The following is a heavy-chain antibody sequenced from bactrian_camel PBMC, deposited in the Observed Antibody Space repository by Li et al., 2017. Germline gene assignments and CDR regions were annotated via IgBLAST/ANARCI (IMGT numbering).Heavy chain of an antibody. CDR3: AADTRSGCGAGYWRVGFPFGS. Sequence: VQLVESGGGLVRPGGSLRLSCAASGFTFSGYVISWVRQAPGKGLEWVSRINDADDTTYYGDSVKDRFAISQDNTKNILYLQMNNLKPEDTSMYYCAADTRSGCGAGYWRVGFPFGSRGQGTQVTVS. J-gene: IGHJ6*01. D-gene: IGHD5*01. CDR2: INDADDTT. V-gene: IGHV3S31*01. CDR1: GFTFSGYV.